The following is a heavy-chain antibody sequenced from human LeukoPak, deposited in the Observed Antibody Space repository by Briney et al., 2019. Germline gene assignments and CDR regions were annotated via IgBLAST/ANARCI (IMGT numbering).Heavy chain of an antibody. V-gene: IGHV1-18*01. CDR2: ISAYNGNT. J-gene: IGHJ4*02. CDR3: ARFYDILTGYYSDY. Sequence: ASVKVSCKASGYTFTSYGTSWVRQAPGQGLEWMGWISAYNGNTNYAQKLQGRVTMTTDTSTSTAYMELRSLRSDDTAVYYCARFYDILTGYYSDYWGQGTLVTVSS. D-gene: IGHD3-9*01. CDR1: GYTFTSYG.